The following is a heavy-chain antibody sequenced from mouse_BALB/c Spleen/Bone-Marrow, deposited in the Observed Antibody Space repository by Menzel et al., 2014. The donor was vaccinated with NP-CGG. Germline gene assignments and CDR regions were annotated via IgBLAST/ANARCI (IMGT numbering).Heavy chain of an antibody. J-gene: IGHJ4*01. CDR3: ARYDYAIYY. CDR1: GYSFASYW. V-gene: IGHV1S41*01. D-gene: IGHD2-3*01. Sequence: DLVKPGASVKLSCKASGYSFASYWINWLKQRPGQGLEWIGRLAPGSGSTYYNEMFKGKATLTADTSSSTAYIQLSSLSSEDSAVYFCARYDYAIYYWGQGTSVPVSS. CDR2: LAPGSGST.